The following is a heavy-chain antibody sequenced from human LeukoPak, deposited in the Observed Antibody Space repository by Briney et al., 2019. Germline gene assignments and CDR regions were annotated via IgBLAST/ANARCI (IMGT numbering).Heavy chain of an antibody. CDR1: GVSISSYY. CDR2: IYTSGST. V-gene: IGHV4-4*07. Sequence: SETLSLTCTVSGVSISSYYWSWIRQPAGKGLEWIGRIYTSGSTNYNPSLKSRVTMSVDTSKNQFSLKLSSVPAADTAVYYCARDKGLELEYYFDYWGQGTLVTVSS. D-gene: IGHD1-7*01. CDR3: ARDKGLELEYYFDY. J-gene: IGHJ4*02.